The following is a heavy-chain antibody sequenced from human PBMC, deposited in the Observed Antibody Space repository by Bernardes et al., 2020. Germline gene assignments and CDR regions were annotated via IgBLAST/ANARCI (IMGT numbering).Heavy chain of an antibody. V-gene: IGHV1-18*01. CDR1: GYTFTSYG. CDR2: TSAYNGNT. Sequence: ASVKVSCKASGYTFTSYGISWVRQAPGQGLEWMGWTSAYNGNTNYAQKLQGRVTMTTDTSTSTAYMELRSLRSDDTAVYYCARAHYDSSGYLVYFDYWGQGTLVTVSS. CDR3: ARAHYDSSGYLVYFDY. D-gene: IGHD3-22*01. J-gene: IGHJ4*02.